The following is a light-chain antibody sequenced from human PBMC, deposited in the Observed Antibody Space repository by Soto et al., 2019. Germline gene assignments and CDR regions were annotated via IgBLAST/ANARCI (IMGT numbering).Light chain of an antibody. CDR1: QSISSW. V-gene: IGKV1-5*01. CDR2: DAS. CDR3: QQYNSYWT. Sequence: DIQMTQSPSTLSASVGDRVTITCRASQSISSWLAWYQQKPGKAPKSLIYDASSLESGVPSRFSGSGSGTEFTLTISSLQPDDFATYYCQQYNSYWTFGQGTKVEIK. J-gene: IGKJ1*01.